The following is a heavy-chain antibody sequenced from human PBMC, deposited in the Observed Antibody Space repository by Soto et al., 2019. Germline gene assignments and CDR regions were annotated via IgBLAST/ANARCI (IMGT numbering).Heavy chain of an antibody. Sequence: EASVKVSCKASGYTFTSYGISWVRQAPGQGLEWMGWMSPSSGNTGYPQKFQGRVTMTRDTSISTAYMELSSLRSEDTAVYYCARQWELSGYYYGMDVWGQGTTVTVSS. D-gene: IGHD1-26*01. V-gene: IGHV1-8*02. CDR3: ARQWELSGYYYGMDV. CDR1: GYTFTSYG. CDR2: MSPSSGNT. J-gene: IGHJ6*02.